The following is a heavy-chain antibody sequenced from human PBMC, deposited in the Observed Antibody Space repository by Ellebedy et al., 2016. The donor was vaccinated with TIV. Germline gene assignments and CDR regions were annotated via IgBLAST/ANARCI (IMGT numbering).Heavy chain of an antibody. D-gene: IGHD3-10*01. CDR1: GFTFRSHG. J-gene: IGHJ4*02. Sequence: GESLKISXVASGFTFRSHGIYWVRQAPGKGLEWVAVISSDGSNKYYADSVKGRFTISGDNSKNTLYLQMNSLRTDDMAVYYCARGGSSGSSDYWGQGTLVTVSS. V-gene: IGHV3-30*03. CDR2: ISSDGSNK. CDR3: ARGGSSGSSDY.